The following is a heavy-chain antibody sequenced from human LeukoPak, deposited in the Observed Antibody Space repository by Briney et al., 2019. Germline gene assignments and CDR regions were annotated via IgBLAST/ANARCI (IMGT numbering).Heavy chain of an antibody. D-gene: IGHD3-9*01. Sequence: GGSLRLSCAASGFTFSSYSMNWVRQAPGKGLEWVSSIGSGSRYIYYADSVKGRFTISGDNSNNSLYLQMNSLRAEDTAVYYCAREPPYYDILTGPDYWGQGTLVTVSS. J-gene: IGHJ4*02. CDR2: IGSGSRYI. CDR3: AREPPYYDILTGPDY. V-gene: IGHV3-21*01. CDR1: GFTFSSYS.